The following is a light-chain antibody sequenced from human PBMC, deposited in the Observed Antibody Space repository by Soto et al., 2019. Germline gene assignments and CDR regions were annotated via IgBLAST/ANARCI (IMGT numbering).Light chain of an antibody. CDR1: SRDVGGHDY. V-gene: IGLV2-8*01. CDR2: EVT. CDR3: YAYVTGNNLI. Sequence: QSALTQPPSASGSPGQSVTISCTGTSRDVGGHDYVSWYQQHPGKAPKLMIDEVTKRPSGVPVRFSGSKSGNTASLTVSGLQAEVEADYYCYAYVTGNNLISGGGPKRTVL. J-gene: IGLJ2*01.